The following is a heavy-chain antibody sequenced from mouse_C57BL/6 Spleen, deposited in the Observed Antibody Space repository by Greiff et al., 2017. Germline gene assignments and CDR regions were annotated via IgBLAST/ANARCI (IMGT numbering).Heavy chain of an antibody. D-gene: IGHD1-1*02. V-gene: IGHV1-59*01. Sequence: QVQLQQPGAELVRPGTSVKLSCKASGYTFPSYWMHWVKQRPGQGLEWIGVIDPSDSYTNYNQKFKGKATLTVDTSSSTAYMQLSSLTSEDSAVYYCARDGDYGTYWGQGTTLTVSS. CDR3: ARDGDYGTY. CDR2: IDPSDSYT. J-gene: IGHJ2*01. CDR1: GYTFPSYW.